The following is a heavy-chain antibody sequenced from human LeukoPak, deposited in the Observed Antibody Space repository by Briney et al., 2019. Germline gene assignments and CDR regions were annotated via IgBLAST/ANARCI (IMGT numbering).Heavy chain of an antibody. CDR1: GYTFANYD. CDR2: MNPNSGDT. Sequence: GVSVEVSCKASGYTFANYDITWVRQAPGQGLEWMGWMNPNSGDTGYAQKFQGRVSMTRDTSITTAYMELSSLRSEDTAVYYCARGFSAYDGTDYAFSYYWGQGTLVTVSS. CDR3: ARGFSAYDGTDYAFSYY. J-gene: IGHJ4*02. D-gene: IGHD3-22*01. V-gene: IGHV1-8*01.